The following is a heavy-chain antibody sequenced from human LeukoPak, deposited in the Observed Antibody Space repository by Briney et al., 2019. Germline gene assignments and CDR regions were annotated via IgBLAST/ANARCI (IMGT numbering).Heavy chain of an antibody. J-gene: IGHJ5*02. CDR1: GGSISSYY. Sequence: SETLSLTCTVSGGSISSYYWSWIRQPPGKGLKWIGYIYYSGSTNYNPSLKSRVTISVDTSKNQFSLKLSSVTAADTAVYYCARKGDNWNYDWFDPWGQGTLVTVSS. CDR2: IYYSGST. D-gene: IGHD1-7*01. CDR3: ARKGDNWNYDWFDP. V-gene: IGHV4-59*01.